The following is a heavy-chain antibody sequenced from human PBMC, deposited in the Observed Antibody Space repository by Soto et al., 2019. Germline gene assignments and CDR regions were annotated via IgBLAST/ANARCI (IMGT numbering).Heavy chain of an antibody. V-gene: IGHV4-39*01. CDR2: IYYSGST. Sequence: PSETLSLTCTVSGGSISSSSYYWGWIRQPPGKGLEWIGSIYYSGSTYYNPSLKSRVTISVDTSKNQFSLKLSSVTAADTAVYYCARHEAVAGYYYYGMDVWGQGTTVTVSS. D-gene: IGHD6-19*01. J-gene: IGHJ6*02. CDR3: ARHEAVAGYYYYGMDV. CDR1: GGSISSSSYY.